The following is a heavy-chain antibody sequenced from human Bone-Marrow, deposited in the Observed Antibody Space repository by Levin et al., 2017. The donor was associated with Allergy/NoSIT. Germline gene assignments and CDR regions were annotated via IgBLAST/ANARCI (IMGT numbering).Heavy chain of an antibody. CDR2: IIALFNTA. V-gene: IGHV1-69*05. CDR1: GSTLGGYA. Sequence: GASVKVSCKTSGSTLGGYAVNWVRQAPGQGLEWLGGIIALFNTANYTQKFQDRITITMGESSTTVYMELRSLTSDDTGIYYCARGEGSDIWGQGTLVTVSS. D-gene: IGHD3-10*01. J-gene: IGHJ1*01. CDR3: ARGEGSDI.